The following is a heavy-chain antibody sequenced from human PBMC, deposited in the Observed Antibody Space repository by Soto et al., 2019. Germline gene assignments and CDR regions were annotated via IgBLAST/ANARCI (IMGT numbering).Heavy chain of an antibody. Sequence: SEPLSLTCAVYGGSFSGYYWSWIRQPPGKGLEWIGEINHSGSTNYNPSLKSRVTISVDTSKNQFSLKLSSVTAADTAVYYCARIKGLGVVVAATAWFDPWGQGTLVTVS. D-gene: IGHD2-15*01. J-gene: IGHJ5*02. CDR3: ARIKGLGVVVAATAWFDP. CDR2: INHSGST. CDR1: GGSFSGYY. V-gene: IGHV4-34*01.